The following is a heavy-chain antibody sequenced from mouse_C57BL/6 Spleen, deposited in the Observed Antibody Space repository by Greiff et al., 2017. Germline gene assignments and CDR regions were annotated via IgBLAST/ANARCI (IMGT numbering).Heavy chain of an antibody. J-gene: IGHJ4*01. V-gene: IGHV1-81*01. CDR3: AAYGKDAMDY. Sequence: VQLQQSGAELARPGASVKLSCKASGYTFTSYGIRWVKQRPGQGLEWIGEIYPRSGNTYYNEKFKGKATLTADKSSSTAYMELRSLTSEDSAVYFCAAYGKDAMDYWGQGTSVTVSS. CDR1: GYTFTSYG. CDR2: IYPRSGNT. D-gene: IGHD2-1*01.